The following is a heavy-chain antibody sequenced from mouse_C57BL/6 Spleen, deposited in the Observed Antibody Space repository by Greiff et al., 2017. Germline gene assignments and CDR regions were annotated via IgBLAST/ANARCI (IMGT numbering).Heavy chain of an antibody. J-gene: IGHJ4*01. Sequence: QVQLQQSGPELVKPGASVQISCKASGYAFSSSWMNWVKQRPGKGLEWIGRIYPGDGDTNYNGKFKGKATLTADKSSSTAYMQLSSLTSEDSAVYFCARSGGIYYGNYYAMDYWGQGTSVTVSS. D-gene: IGHD2-1*01. CDR3: ARSGGIYYGNYYAMDY. CDR2: IYPGDGDT. V-gene: IGHV1-82*01. CDR1: GYAFSSSW.